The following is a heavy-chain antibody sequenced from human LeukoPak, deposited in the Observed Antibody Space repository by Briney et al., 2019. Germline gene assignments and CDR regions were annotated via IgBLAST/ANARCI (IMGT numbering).Heavy chain of an antibody. CDR2: MNPSSGNT. V-gene: IGHV1-8*01. J-gene: IGHJ6*03. D-gene: IGHD3-16*01. Sequence: GASVKVSCKASGYTFSSYDVNWVRQATGQGLEWMGWMNPSSGNTGYAQKFQGRVTIIRNTSISTAYMELSSLRSEDTAVYYCARAAGGTRNYYMDVWAKGTTLTVSS. CDR3: ARAAGGTRNYYMDV. CDR1: GYTFSSYD.